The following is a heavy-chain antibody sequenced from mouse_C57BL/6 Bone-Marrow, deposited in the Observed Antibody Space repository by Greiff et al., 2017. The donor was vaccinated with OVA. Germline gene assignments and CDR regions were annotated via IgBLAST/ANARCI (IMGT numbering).Heavy chain of an antibody. D-gene: IGHD1-1*01. V-gene: IGHV5-16*01. J-gene: IGHJ1*03. CDR2: INYDGSST. Sequence: EVQLVESEGGLVQPGSSMKLSCTASGFTFSDYYMAWVRQVPEKGLEWVANINYDGSSTYYLDSLKSRFIISRDNAKNILYLQMSSLKSEDTATYYCARDDGGLLWYFDVWGTGTTVTVSS. CDR1: GFTFSDYY. CDR3: ARDDGGLLWYFDV.